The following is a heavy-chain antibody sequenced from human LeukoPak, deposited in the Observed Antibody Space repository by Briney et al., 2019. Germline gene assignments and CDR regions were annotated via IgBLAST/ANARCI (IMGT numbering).Heavy chain of an antibody. Sequence: TSQTLSLTCAVSGGSITSGGYPWRWLRQPPGKALEWIGYIYHSVTTHYNPSLKSRVSISVDRSKNQFSLKLNSVTAADTAVYYCARAHSGYYYFDYWGQGTLVTVSS. J-gene: IGHJ4*02. V-gene: IGHV4-30-2*01. CDR3: ARAHSGYYYFDY. CDR1: GGSITSGGYP. CDR2: IYHSVTT. D-gene: IGHD5-12*01.